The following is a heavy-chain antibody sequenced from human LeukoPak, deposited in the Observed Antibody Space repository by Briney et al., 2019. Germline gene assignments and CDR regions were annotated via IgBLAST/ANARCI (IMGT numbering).Heavy chain of an antibody. CDR3: ARGRYYDSTTRAFDI. V-gene: IGHV3-23*01. CDR1: GFSLSDYY. D-gene: IGHD3-22*01. Sequence: GGSLRLSCAASGFSLSDYYMTWIRQAPGKGLEWISVISSSGGSTYYADSVKGRFTISRDNSKNTLYLQMNSLRAEDTAVYYCARGRYYDSTTRAFDIWGQGTMVSVSS. J-gene: IGHJ3*02. CDR2: ISSSGGST.